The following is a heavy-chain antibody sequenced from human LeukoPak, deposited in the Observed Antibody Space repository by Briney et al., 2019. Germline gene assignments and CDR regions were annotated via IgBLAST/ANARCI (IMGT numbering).Heavy chain of an antibody. J-gene: IGHJ4*02. Sequence: PGGSLRLSCATSGFSFSSHGIHWVRQAPGKGLEWVAFIRYDGNNEYYADSVKGRFTISRDNSKNTLYLQMNSLRAEDTAVYYCARAAQTYYYDSSGYYSGYYFDYWGQGTLVTVSS. CDR2: IRYDGNNE. CDR1: GFSFSSHG. CDR3: ARAAQTYYYDSSGYYSGYYFDY. V-gene: IGHV3-30*02. D-gene: IGHD3-22*01.